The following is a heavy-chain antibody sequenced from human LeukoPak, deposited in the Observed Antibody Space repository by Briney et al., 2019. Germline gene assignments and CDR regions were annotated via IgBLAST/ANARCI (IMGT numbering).Heavy chain of an antibody. CDR2: IFYSVST. Sequence: SQTLSLTCTVSGGSISSGDYYWNWIRQPPGKGLEWIGYIFYSVSTHYNPSLKSRFTISLDTSKNQFSLSLSSVTAADTAVYYCARDLRSPLSYDSSGYYPLAGAYYYYGMDVWGQGTTVTVSS. V-gene: IGHV4-30-4*08. J-gene: IGHJ6*02. D-gene: IGHD3-22*01. CDR1: GGSISSGDYY. CDR3: ARDLRSPLSYDSSGYYPLAGAYYYYGMDV.